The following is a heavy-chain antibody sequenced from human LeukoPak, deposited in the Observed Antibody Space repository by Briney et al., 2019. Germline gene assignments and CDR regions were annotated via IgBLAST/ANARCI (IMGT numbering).Heavy chain of an antibody. CDR2: ISGSGGST. CDR3: AKGNRYSGYSDYFDY. Sequence: PGGSLRLSCVASGFTFSSYAMSWVRQAPGKGLEWVSAISGSGGSTYYADSVKGRFTISRDNSKNTLYLQMNSLRAEDTAVYYCAKGNRYSGYSDYFDYWGQGTLVTVSS. D-gene: IGHD3-22*01. CDR1: GFTFSSYA. V-gene: IGHV3-23*01. J-gene: IGHJ4*02.